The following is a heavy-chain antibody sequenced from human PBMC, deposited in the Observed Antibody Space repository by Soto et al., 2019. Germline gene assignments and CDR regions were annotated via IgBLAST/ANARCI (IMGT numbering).Heavy chain of an antibody. CDR1: GFTFSSYG. V-gene: IGHV3-30*18. D-gene: IGHD4-17*01. J-gene: IGHJ4*02. Sequence: QVQLVESGGGVVQPGRSLRLSCAASGFTFSSYGMHWVRQAPGKGLEWVAVISYDGSNKYYADSVKGRFTISRDNSKNTLYLQMNSLRAGDTAVYYCAKEGDYGDYHYWGQGTLVTVSS. CDR2: ISYDGSNK. CDR3: AKEGDYGDYHY.